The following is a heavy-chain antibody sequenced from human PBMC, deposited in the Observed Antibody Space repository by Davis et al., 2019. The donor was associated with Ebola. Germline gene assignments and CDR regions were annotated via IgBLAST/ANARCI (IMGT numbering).Heavy chain of an antibody. Sequence: ASVKVSCKASGYTFTSYDINWVRQATGQGLEWKGWMNPNSGNTGYAQKFQGRVTMTRNTSISTAYMEVSSLRSEDTAVYYCARDSQYSYCSSTSCYHYGMDVWGQGTTVTVSS. CDR2: MNPNSGNT. D-gene: IGHD2-2*01. CDR3: ARDSQYSYCSSTSCYHYGMDV. CDR1: GYTFTSYD. J-gene: IGHJ6*02. V-gene: IGHV1-8*01.